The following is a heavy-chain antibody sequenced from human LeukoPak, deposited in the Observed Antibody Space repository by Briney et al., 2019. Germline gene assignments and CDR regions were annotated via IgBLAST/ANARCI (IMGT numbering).Heavy chain of an antibody. J-gene: IGHJ3*02. Sequence: SETLSLTCTVSGGSISSYYWSWIRQPAGKGLEWIGRIYTSGSTNYNPSLKSRVTISVDKSKNQFSLKLSSVTAADTAVYHCARVVDYYDSSGYLPDAFDIWGQGTMVTVSS. D-gene: IGHD3-22*01. CDR2: IYTSGST. V-gene: IGHV4-4*07. CDR1: GGSISSYY. CDR3: ARVVDYYDSSGYLPDAFDI.